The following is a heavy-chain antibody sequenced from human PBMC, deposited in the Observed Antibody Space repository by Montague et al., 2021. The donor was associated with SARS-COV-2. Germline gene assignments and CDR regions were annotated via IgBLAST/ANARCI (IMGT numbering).Heavy chain of an antibody. Sequence: SLRLSCAASGFTVSSNYMSWVRQAPGKGLEWVSVIYSGVSTYYAYSVXXRFTISRDNSKNTLYLQMNSLRAEDTAVYYCAREVATIFGLAFDIWGQGTMVTVSS. D-gene: IGHD5-12*01. CDR3: AREVATIFGLAFDI. CDR2: IYSGVST. J-gene: IGHJ3*02. V-gene: IGHV3-53*01. CDR1: GFTVSSNY.